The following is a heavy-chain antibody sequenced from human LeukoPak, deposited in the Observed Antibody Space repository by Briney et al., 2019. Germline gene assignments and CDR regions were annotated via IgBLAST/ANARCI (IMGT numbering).Heavy chain of an antibody. V-gene: IGHV3-23*01. CDR3: AKMGGRLAYYMDV. D-gene: IGHD3-16*01. J-gene: IGHJ6*03. CDR1: GFTFSSYA. CDR2: IVGSGRTT. Sequence: GGSLRLSCAASGFTFSSYAMTWVRQAPGEGLEWVSTIVGSGRTTYYAETVRGRFTISRDNSNNTLFLQMSSLRAEDTALYYCAKMGGRLAYYMDVWGTGTTVTVSS.